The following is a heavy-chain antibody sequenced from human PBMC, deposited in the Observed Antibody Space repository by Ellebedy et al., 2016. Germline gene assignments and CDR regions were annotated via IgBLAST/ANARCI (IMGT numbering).Heavy chain of an antibody. CDR3: ARALSAAGTSAAGAFLH. J-gene: IGHJ1*01. CDR2: IYHSGNT. V-gene: IGHV4-31*03. D-gene: IGHD6-13*01. CDR1: GGSITSGGYY. Sequence: SETLSLTXTVSGGSITSGGYYWSWIRQLPGKGLEWIGYIYHSGNTHYNPSLRSRATISVDTSQNQFTLMLKSVTAADTAVYYCARALSAAGTSAAGAFLHWGQGTLVNVSS.